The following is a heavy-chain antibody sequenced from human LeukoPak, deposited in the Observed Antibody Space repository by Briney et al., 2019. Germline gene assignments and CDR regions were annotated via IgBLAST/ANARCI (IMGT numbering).Heavy chain of an antibody. J-gene: IGHJ4*02. CDR2: IYSGGST. V-gene: IGHV3-53*01. CDR3: ARERIAAAGTDY. CDR1: GFTLSSNY. Sequence: GGSLRLSCAASGFTLSSNYMSWVRQAPGEGLEWGSVIYSGGSTYYADSVKGRFTISRDNSKNTLYLQMNSLRAEDTAVYYCARERIAAAGTDYWGQGTLVTVSS. D-gene: IGHD6-13*01.